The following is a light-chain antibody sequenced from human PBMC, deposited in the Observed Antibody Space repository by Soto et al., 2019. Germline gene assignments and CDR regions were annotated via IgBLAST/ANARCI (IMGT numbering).Light chain of an antibody. CDR2: WAS. CDR3: PQYYSIPRT. Sequence: DIVMTQSPDSLAVSLGERATINCKSSQTVLDSSNNKDYLTWYQQKPGQPPKLLIYWASTREFGVPDRFSGSGSGTDFNIPISSLQAEDVAVYSCPQYYSIPRTLGHGPKVDIK. CDR1: QTVLDSSNNKDY. J-gene: IGKJ1*01. V-gene: IGKV4-1*01.